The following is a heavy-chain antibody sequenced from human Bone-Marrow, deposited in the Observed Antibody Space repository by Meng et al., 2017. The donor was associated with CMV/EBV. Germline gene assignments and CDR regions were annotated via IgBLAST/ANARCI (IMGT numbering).Heavy chain of an antibody. CDR1: GFTFSSYE. D-gene: IGHD3-16*02. Sequence: GESLKISCAASGFTFSSYEMNWVRQAPGKGLEWVSYISSSGSTIYYADSVKGRFTISRDNAKNSLYLQMNSLRAEDTAVYYCERALERTGLSSRDYYYYGMDVWGQGTTVTVSS. CDR2: ISSSGSTI. J-gene: IGHJ6*02. CDR3: ERALERTGLSSRDYYYYGMDV. V-gene: IGHV3-48*03.